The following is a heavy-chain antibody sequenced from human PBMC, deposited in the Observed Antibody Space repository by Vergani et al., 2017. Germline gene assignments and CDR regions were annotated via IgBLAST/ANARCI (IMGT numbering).Heavy chain of an antibody. Sequence: EVQLVESGGGLVQPGGSLRLSCAASGFTFSSYEMNWVRQAPGKGLEWVSYISSSGSTIYYADSVKGRFTISRDNAKNSLYLQMNSLRAEDTAVYYCASGDRVIPWISGPMDVWGQGTTVTVSS. CDR2: ISSSGSTI. CDR1: GFTFSSYE. J-gene: IGHJ6*02. V-gene: IGHV3-48*03. D-gene: IGHD2-21*01. CDR3: ASGDRVIPWISGPMDV.